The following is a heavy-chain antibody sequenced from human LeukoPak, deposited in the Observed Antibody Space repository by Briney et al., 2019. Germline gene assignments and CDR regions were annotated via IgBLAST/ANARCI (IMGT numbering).Heavy chain of an antibody. D-gene: IGHD3-9*01. V-gene: IGHV1-8*01. J-gene: IGHJ6*03. CDR3: ARGRHSYYDILTGYLQYYYYYYYMDV. Sequence: ASVKVSCKASGYTFTSYDINWVRQATGQGLEWMGWINPNSGNTGYAQKFQGRVTMTMNTSISTAYMELSSLRSEDTAVYYCARGRHSYYDILTGYLQYYYYYYYMDVWGKGTTVTISS. CDR2: INPNSGNT. CDR1: GYTFTSYD.